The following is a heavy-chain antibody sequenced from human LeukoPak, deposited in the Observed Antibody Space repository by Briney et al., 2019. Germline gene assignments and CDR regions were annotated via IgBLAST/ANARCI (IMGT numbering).Heavy chain of an antibody. CDR1: GYTFTSYD. J-gene: IGHJ5*02. CDR3: ARGPTRKQWLPGSNWFDP. CDR2: MNPNSGNT. D-gene: IGHD6-19*01. V-gene: IGHV1-8*01. Sequence: ASVKVSCKASGYTFTSYDINWVRQATGQGLEWMGWMNPNSGNTGYAQKLQGRVTMTRNTSISTAYMELSSLRSEDTAVYYCARGPTRKQWLPGSNWFDPWGQGTLVTVSS.